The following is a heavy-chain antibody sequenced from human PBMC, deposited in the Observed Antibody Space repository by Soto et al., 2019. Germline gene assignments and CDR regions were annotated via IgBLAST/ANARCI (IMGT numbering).Heavy chain of an antibody. CDR2: IYWDDDK. CDR1: GFSLSTSGVG. J-gene: IGHJ4*02. Sequence: QITLKESGPTLVKPTQTLTLTCTFSGFSLSTSGVGVGWIRQPAGKALEWLALIYWDDDKRYSPSLNSRLTITQDASKNQLVLTITTMDPVDTATYYCTHTMLYCTGGSCTTWFDYWGQGTLVTVSS. V-gene: IGHV2-5*02. CDR3: THTMLYCTGGSCTTWFDY. D-gene: IGHD2-15*01.